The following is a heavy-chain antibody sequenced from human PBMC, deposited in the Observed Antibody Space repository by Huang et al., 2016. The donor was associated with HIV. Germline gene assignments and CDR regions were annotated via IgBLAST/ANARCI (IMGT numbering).Heavy chain of an antibody. CDR2: ISTYNRHT. CDR1: GYTFTDDG. Sequence: QVQLVQSGAEVKKPGASVKVSCKASGYTFTDDGISWVRQAPGQGLEWVGGISTYNRHTNYLQTGQGRVTTTTHTSTRPAYMELRSLASDETAVYYCARDRGRHYYDTTGYRTYDGFDFWGRGTMVSVSS. V-gene: IGHV1-18*04. J-gene: IGHJ3*01. D-gene: IGHD3-22*01. CDR3: ARDRGRHYYDTTGYRTYDGFDF.